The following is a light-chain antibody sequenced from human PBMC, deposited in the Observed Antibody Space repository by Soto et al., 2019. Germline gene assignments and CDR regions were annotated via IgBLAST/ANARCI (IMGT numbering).Light chain of an antibody. Sequence: QSALTPPASVSGSPRQSITISCTGTNSDVGSYNLVSWFQQHPGKAPKLVIYEVTKRPSGVSDRFSGSKSGNTASLTISGLQAEDEAHYYCFSYAGDSVYVFGTGTKV. CDR2: EVT. V-gene: IGLV2-23*02. CDR1: NSDVGSYNL. J-gene: IGLJ1*01. CDR3: FSYAGDSVYV.